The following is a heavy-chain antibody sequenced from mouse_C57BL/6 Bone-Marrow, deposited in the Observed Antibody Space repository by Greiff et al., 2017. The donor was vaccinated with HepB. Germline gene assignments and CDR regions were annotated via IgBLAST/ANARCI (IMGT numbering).Heavy chain of an antibody. J-gene: IGHJ4*01. Sequence: EVKVVESGGGLVKPGGSLKLSCAASGFTFSDYGMHWVRQAPEKGLEWVAYISSGSSTIYYADTVKGRFTISRDNAKNTLFLQMTSLRSEDTAMYYCAYYSNYDAMDYWGQGTSVTVSS. CDR3: AYYSNYDAMDY. V-gene: IGHV5-17*01. CDR1: GFTFSDYG. D-gene: IGHD2-5*01. CDR2: ISSGSSTI.